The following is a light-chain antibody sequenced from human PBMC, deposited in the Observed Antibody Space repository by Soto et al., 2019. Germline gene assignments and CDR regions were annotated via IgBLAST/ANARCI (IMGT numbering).Light chain of an antibody. J-gene: IGKJ1*01. CDR3: QHFGNSLWT. V-gene: IGKV3D-15*01. CDR2: GAS. CDR1: QSVSSY. Sequence: ERVMKKSRATLSVSPVERSTLSCRASQSVSSYLAWYQQKSGQAPRLLIYGASSRAIHTPDRFSGSGSGTDFTLTISGLEPEDFAVYYCQHFGNSLWTFGQGTKVDI.